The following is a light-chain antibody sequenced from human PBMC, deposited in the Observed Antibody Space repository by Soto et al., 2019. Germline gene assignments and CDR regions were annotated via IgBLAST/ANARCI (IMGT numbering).Light chain of an antibody. V-gene: IGKV3-15*01. CDR2: AAS. J-gene: IGKJ1*01. CDR3: QQYNNWPT. CDR1: QRVNMN. Sequence: ESVLTQSPVTLSVSPGETATLFCWARQRVNMNLVWYQEKPGQAPRLLIYAASTRATGIPASFSGSGSGTEFTLTINSLQSEDSAIYYFQQYNNWPTFGQGTKV.